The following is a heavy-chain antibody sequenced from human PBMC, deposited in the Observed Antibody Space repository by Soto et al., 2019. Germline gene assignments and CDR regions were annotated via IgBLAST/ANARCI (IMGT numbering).Heavy chain of an antibody. Sequence: GGSLRLSCAASGFTFTSYAMNWARQDQGKGLEWVSTISGGGGNTFYSDSVKGRFTFSRDNSRHTLYLQMNSLRGEDTAGYYCSKAKGDGSGYYGSYYYYGMDVWGQGTTGTVS. V-gene: IGHV3-23*01. CDR2: ISGGGGNT. J-gene: IGHJ6*02. CDR1: GFTFTSYA. CDR3: SKAKGDGSGYYGSYYYYGMDV. D-gene: IGHD3-22*01.